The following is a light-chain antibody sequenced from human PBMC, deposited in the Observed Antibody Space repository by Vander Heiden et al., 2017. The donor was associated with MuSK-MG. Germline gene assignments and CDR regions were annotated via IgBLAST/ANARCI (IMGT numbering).Light chain of an antibody. Sequence: EIVMTPSPATLAASPGETATLSCRASQSVSSNLAWYQQKPGQAPSLLIYGASTRATGIPDRFSGSGSGTEFTLTISSLQSEDFAVYYCQQYNNWPRTFGQGTKVEIK. CDR1: QSVSSN. V-gene: IGKV3-15*01. CDR2: GAS. J-gene: IGKJ1*01. CDR3: QQYNNWPRT.